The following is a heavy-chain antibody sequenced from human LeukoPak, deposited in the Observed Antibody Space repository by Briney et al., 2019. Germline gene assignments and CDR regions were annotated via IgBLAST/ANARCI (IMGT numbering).Heavy chain of an antibody. D-gene: IGHD2-2*01. CDR1: GFTFSDYY. Sequence: GGSLRLSCAASGFTFSDYYMSWIRQAPGKGLEWVSYISSSGSTIYYADSVKGRFTISRDNSMNTLYLQMNGLRIEDTAVYYCAKVAPYCSSTTCYHSPYYGMDVWGQGTTVTVSS. CDR3: AKVAPYCSSTTCYHSPYYGMDV. CDR2: ISSSGSTI. V-gene: IGHV3-11*04. J-gene: IGHJ6*02.